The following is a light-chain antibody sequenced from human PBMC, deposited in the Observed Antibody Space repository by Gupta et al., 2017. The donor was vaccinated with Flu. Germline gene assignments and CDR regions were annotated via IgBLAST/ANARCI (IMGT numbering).Light chain of an antibody. CDR1: SGDGGGYNY. Sequence: QSALTQPRKVSGSSGPSVTISCTGTSGDGGGYNYVSWYQQHPVKAPKLMIYDVSKRPSGVPESFSGSKSGNTASRTISVLQAEDEGEYYCCSYAGSYTLVFGGGTKLTVL. CDR3: CSYAGSYTLV. CDR2: DVS. J-gene: IGLJ2*01. V-gene: IGLV2-11*01.